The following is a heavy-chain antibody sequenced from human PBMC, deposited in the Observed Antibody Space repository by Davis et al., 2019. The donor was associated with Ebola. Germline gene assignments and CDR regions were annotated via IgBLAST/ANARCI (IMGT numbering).Heavy chain of an antibody. Sequence: GESLKISCAASGFTFSGHAMNWVRQAPGKGLEWVSGISPSGGSTYYADSVKGRFTISRDSSKNTLYLQMNSLRTEDTAVYYCAKDSSGAIDYWGQGILVTVSS. D-gene: IGHD3-22*01. V-gene: IGHV3-23*01. CDR1: GFTFSGHA. CDR3: AKDSSGAIDY. CDR2: ISPSGGST. J-gene: IGHJ4*02.